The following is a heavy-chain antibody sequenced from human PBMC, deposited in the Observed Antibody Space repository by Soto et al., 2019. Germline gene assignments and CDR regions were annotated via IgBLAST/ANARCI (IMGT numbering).Heavy chain of an antibody. CDR1: GGSFSAYS. V-gene: IGHV4-34*01. CDR3: ARDNITGLFDY. Sequence: QVQLQQWGAGLLKPSETLSLTCAVYGGSFSAYSWTWIRRPPGTGLEWIGEINHSGSTNYNPSLKSRVTISVDTSKNQFSLKLTSVTAADTSVYYCARDNITGLFDYWGQGALVTVSS. J-gene: IGHJ4*02. D-gene: IGHD2-8*02. CDR2: INHSGST.